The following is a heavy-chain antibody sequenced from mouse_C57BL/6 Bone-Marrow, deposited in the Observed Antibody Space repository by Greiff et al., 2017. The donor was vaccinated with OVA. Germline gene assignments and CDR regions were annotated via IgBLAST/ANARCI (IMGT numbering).Heavy chain of an antibody. CDR1: GFTFSSYG. D-gene: IGHD2-5*01. J-gene: IGHJ3*01. CDR2: ISSGGSYT. CDR3: ARPYYSNYGFAD. V-gene: IGHV5-6*01. Sequence: EVKLMESGGDLVKPGGSLKLSCAASGFTFSSYGMSWVRQTPDKRLEWVATISSGGSYTYYPDSVKGRFTISRDNSKNTLYLQMSSLKAEDTAVYYCARPYYSNYGFADWGQGTLVTVSA.